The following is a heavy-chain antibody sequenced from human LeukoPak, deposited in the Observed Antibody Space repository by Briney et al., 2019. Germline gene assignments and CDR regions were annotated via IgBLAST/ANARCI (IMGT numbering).Heavy chain of an antibody. J-gene: IGHJ4*01. V-gene: IGHV3-7*03. Sequence: GGSLRLSCAASGFTFSSYWMSWVREAPGKGRERVANIKQDGSEKYYVDSVKGRYTISRDNTKNSLYLQMKSLRDEDTAVYYCVKDLPVIATTSYWGQGTLVTVSA. CDR2: IKQDGSEK. D-gene: IGHD1-26*01. CDR1: GFTFSSYW. CDR3: VKDLPVIATTSY.